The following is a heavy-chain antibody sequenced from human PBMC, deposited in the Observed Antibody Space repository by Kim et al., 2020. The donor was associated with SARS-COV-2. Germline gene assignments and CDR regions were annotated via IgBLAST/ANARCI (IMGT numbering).Heavy chain of an antibody. CDR2: ILYDGSNK. V-gene: IGHV3-30-3*01. Sequence: GGSLRLSCAASGFTFSSYAMNWVRQAPGKGLEWVAGILYDGSNKYYADSVKGRFTISRDNSKNTLYLQMNSLRAEDTAVYYCAREHFVVMTGAVDIWGRGTMVTVSS. CDR1: GFTFSSYA. D-gene: IGHD2-15*01. J-gene: IGHJ3*02. CDR3: AREHFVVMTGAVDI.